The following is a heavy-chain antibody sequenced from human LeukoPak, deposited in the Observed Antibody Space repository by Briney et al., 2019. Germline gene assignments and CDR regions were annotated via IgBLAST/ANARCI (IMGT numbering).Heavy chain of an antibody. J-gene: IGHJ4*02. CDR1: GFTFSNYI. Sequence: GGSLRLSCAASGFTFSNYIMHWVRQAPGKGLECVAIISTDGSTTDYTDSMKGRFTISRDNAKNSLYLQMNSLRAEDTAVYYCARGLGNLYFDYWGQGSLVTVSS. V-gene: IGHV3-30-3*01. CDR2: ISTDGSTT. CDR3: ARGLGNLYFDY.